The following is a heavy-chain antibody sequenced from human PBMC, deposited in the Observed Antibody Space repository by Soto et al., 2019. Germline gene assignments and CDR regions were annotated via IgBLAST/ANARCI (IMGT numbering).Heavy chain of an antibody. D-gene: IGHD3-10*01. CDR1: GGTFSSYA. CDR3: ARDKDRPQLGGNYYYIMDV. CDR2: IMPIFGTP. J-gene: IGHJ6*02. Sequence: QVQLVQSGSEVKKPGSSVKVSCKASGGTFSSYAISWVRQVPGQGLEWMGGIMPIFGTPDYAQKFQGRVTITXDXPTSIAYMELSSLRSEDTGVYYCARDKDRPQLGGNYYYIMDVWGQGTTVTVSS. V-gene: IGHV1-69*05.